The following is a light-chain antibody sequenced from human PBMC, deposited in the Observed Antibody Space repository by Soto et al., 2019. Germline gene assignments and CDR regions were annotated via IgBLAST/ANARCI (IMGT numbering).Light chain of an antibody. V-gene: IGLV2-14*01. CDR3: SSYTSSNTRV. CDR1: SSDVGGYNY. Sequence: QSVLTQPASVSGSPGQSITISCTGTSSDVGGYNYVSWYQQHPGKAPKLMIYEVSNRPSGVSNRFSGSKSGNTASLTISGLQAEDEADYYYSSYTSSNTRVFGGGTKLTVL. J-gene: IGLJ3*02. CDR2: EVS.